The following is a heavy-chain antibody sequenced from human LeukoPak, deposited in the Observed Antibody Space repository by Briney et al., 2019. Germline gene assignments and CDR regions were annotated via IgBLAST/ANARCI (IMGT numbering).Heavy chain of an antibody. CDR3: ARVRVEEPAATETSYYYYGMDV. Sequence: ASVKVSCKASGYTFTSYYMHWVRQAPGQGLEWMGGIIPIFGTANYAQKFQGRVTITADESTSTAYMELSSLRSEDTAVYYCARVRVEEPAATETSYYYYGMDVWGQGTTVTVSS. CDR1: GYTFTSYY. J-gene: IGHJ6*02. V-gene: IGHV1-69*13. CDR2: IIPIFGTA. D-gene: IGHD2-2*01.